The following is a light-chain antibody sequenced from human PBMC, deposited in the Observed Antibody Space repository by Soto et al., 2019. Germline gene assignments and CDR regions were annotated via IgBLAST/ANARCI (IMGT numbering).Light chain of an antibody. V-gene: IGKV4-1*01. Sequence: DIVMTPSPDSLAVSLGERATINCKSSQTVLYSSNNKNYLAWYQQKPGQPPKMLIYWASTRESRVPDRFSGSGSGADFTLTISSLQAEDVAVYYCQQYYGTLPTFGQGTKVEIK. CDR1: QTVLYSSNNKNY. CDR2: WAS. J-gene: IGKJ1*01. CDR3: QQYYGTLPT.